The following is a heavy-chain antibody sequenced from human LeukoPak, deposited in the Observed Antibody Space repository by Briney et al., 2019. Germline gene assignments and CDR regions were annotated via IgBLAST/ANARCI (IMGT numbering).Heavy chain of an antibody. CDR1: GYTFTSFY. V-gene: IGHV1-46*01. CDR3: ARDLQTLYYFDY. CDR2: INPSGGST. J-gene: IGHJ4*02. D-gene: IGHD4-11*01. Sequence: ASVKVSCKASGYTFTSFYMHWVRQAPGQGLEWMGIINPSGGSTSYAQKFQGRVTMTRDTSTSTVYMELSSLRSEDTAVYYCARDLQTLYYFDYWGQGTLVTVSS.